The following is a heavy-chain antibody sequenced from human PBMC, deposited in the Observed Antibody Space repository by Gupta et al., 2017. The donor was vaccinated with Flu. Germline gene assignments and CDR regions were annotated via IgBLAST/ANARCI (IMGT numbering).Heavy chain of an antibody. CDR3: ARTVGASPGRRFDP. Sequence: NSFAINWVRQAPGQGPEWLGWINTNTENPTYGQGFSGRFVFSLDTSVDTAYLEIRDLKAEDSAIYYCARTVGASPGRRFDPWGQGTLVSVSS. CDR2: INTNTENP. CDR1: NSFA. D-gene: IGHD1-26*01. V-gene: IGHV7-4-1*02. J-gene: IGHJ5*02.